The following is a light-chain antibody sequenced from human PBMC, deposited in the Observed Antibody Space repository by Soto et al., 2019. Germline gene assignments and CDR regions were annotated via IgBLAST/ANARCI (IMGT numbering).Light chain of an antibody. CDR2: DTT. J-gene: IGLJ1*01. Sequence: QSVGTHEPSLTLSPGGTVTLTCGSSTGAVTNGHYPYWFQQKPGQAPRTLIYDTTNRHSWTPARFSGSLLGGKAALTLSGAQPEDEAEYYCLLSYNAHYVFGTGTKVTAL. CDR3: LLSYNAHYV. CDR1: TGAVTNGHY. V-gene: IGLV7-46*01.